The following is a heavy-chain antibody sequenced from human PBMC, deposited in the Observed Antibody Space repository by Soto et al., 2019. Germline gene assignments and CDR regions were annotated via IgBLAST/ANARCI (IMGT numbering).Heavy chain of an antibody. CDR1: RDTFNSYA. CDR3: AAGGKNGYIK. CDR2: IIPILGTT. Sequence: QVHLVQSGAEVREPGSSVTVSCKTSRDTFNSYAITWVRKAPGQGLEWMGGIIPILGTTKYAQKFQGRVTMTADESTSTAYMELSSLRFEDRAVYYCAAGGKNGYIKWGQGTQVTVSS. D-gene: IGHD5-12*01. V-gene: IGHV1-69*01. J-gene: IGHJ4*02.